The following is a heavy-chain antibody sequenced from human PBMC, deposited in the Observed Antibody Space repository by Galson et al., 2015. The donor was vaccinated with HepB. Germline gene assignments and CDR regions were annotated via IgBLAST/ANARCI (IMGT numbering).Heavy chain of an antibody. V-gene: IGHV1-46*01. D-gene: IGHD3-10*01. CDR2: INPSGGST. Sequence: SVKVSCKASGYKFTSYYMHWVRQAPGQGLEWMGIINPSGGSTDYAQKFQGRLTMTRDTSTSSVFMELSSLRSEDTAVYHCARGVLLWDGPDVWGQGTTVTVSS. CDR1: GYKFTSYY. CDR3: ARGVLLWDGPDV. J-gene: IGHJ6*02.